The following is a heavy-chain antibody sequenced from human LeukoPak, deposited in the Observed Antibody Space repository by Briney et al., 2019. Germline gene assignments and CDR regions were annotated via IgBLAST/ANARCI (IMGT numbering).Heavy chain of an antibody. CDR3: ARQPRGTVVFDY. D-gene: IGHD4-23*01. CDR2: IDPSDSYT. V-gene: IGHV5-10-1*01. CDR1: GYSYTNYW. J-gene: IGHJ4*02. Sequence: GESLKISCKGSGYSYTNYWISWVRQMPGKGLEWMGRIDPSDSYTNHSPSFQGHVSISADKSVSTAYLQWSSLKASDSAMYYCARQPRGTVVFDYWGQGTLVTVSS.